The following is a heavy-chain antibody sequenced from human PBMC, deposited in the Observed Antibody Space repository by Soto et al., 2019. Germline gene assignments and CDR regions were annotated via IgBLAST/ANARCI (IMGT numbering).Heavy chain of an antibody. J-gene: IGHJ6*02. Sequence: PGGSLRLSCAASGFTLSSYSMNWVRQAPGKGLEWVSSISSSSSYIYYADSVKGRFTISRDNAKNSLYLQMNSLRAEDTAVYYCAREEGWLQLPATNMDVWGQGTTVTVSS. D-gene: IGHD5-12*01. CDR3: AREEGWLQLPATNMDV. CDR1: GFTLSSYS. CDR2: ISSSSSYI. V-gene: IGHV3-21*01.